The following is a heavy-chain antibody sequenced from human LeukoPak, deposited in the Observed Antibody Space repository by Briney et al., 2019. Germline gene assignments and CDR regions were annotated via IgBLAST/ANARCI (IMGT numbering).Heavy chain of an antibody. CDR1: GLTVSSNY. V-gene: IGHV3-53*01. CDR3: ARDPYNSWSSYFDY. Sequence: GGSLRLSCAVSGLTVSSNYMSWVRQAPGKGLEWVSAIYSGGSTFYADSVKGRFTISRDNSKNTLYLQMNSLRAEDTAVYYCARDPYNSWSSYFDYWGQGTLVTVSS. CDR2: IYSGGST. J-gene: IGHJ4*02. D-gene: IGHD3-10*01.